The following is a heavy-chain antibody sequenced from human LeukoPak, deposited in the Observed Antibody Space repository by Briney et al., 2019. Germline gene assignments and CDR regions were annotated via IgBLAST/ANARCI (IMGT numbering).Heavy chain of an antibody. Sequence: SETLSVTCAVSGGSISSDCWSWIRQPPGKGLEWIGYIYYSGSTNYNPSLKSRVTISVDTSKNQFSLKLSSVTAADTAVYYCARDRGYCSGGSCYRWFDPWGQGTLVTVSS. V-gene: IGHV4-59*01. CDR1: GGSISSDC. D-gene: IGHD2-15*01. CDR2: IYYSGST. CDR3: ARDRGYCSGGSCYRWFDP. J-gene: IGHJ5*02.